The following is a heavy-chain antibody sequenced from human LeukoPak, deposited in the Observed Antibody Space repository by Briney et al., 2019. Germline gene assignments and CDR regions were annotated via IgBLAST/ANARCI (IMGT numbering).Heavy chain of an antibody. CDR2: IYTSGTT. Sequence: SQTLSLTCTVSGGSISSGSYYWSWIRQPAGKGLEWIGRIYTSGTTNYNPSLKSRVTVSADTSKNQFSLKLSSVTAADTAVYYCARVGGLNPPNFYDRSGFFDYWGQGTLVTVSS. V-gene: IGHV4-61*02. CDR1: GGSISSGSYY. CDR3: ARVGGLNPPNFYDRSGFFDY. J-gene: IGHJ4*02. D-gene: IGHD3-22*01.